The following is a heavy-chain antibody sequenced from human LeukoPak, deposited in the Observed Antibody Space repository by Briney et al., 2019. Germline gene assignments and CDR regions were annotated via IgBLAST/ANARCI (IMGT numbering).Heavy chain of an antibody. V-gene: IGHV1-2*02. D-gene: IGHD3-22*01. J-gene: IGHJ3*02. CDR3: ARVKSYYYDTSDKDAFDI. CDR2: INPNSGGT. CDR1: GYTFTGYY. Sequence: GASVKVSCKASGYTFTGYYMHWVRQSPGQGLEWMGWINPNSGGTNYAQKFQGRVTVTRDTSISTAYMELSRLRSDDTAVYYCARVKSYYYDTSDKDAFDIWGQGTMVTVSS.